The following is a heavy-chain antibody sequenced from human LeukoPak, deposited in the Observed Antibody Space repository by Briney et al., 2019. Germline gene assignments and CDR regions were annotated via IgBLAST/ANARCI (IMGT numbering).Heavy chain of an antibody. J-gene: IGHJ5*02. V-gene: IGHV7-4-1*02. CDR3: AREGWFDP. CDR2: INTKTGNP. Sequence: ASVKVSCKASGYTFTGYYMHWVRQAPGQGLEWMGWINTKTGNPKYAQGLTGRFVFSLDTYVRTAYLQISSLKAEDSAVYYCAREGWFDPWGQGTVVTVS. CDR1: GYTFTGYY.